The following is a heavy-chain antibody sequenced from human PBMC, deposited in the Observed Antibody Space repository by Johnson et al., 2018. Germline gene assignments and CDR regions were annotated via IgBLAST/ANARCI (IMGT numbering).Heavy chain of an antibody. V-gene: IGHV3-30*18. CDR1: GFTFSSYG. D-gene: IGHD6-19*01. CDR3: AKKGSTRIAVAPMGWFDP. Sequence: QVQLVESGGGVVQPGRSLRLSCAASGFTFSSYGMHWVRQAPGKGLEWVAVISYDGSNKYYADTVKGRFTISRDNSKNTLYLQMNSPRDGDTAVYYWAKKGSTRIAVAPMGWFDPWGQGTLVTVAS. CDR2: ISYDGSNK. J-gene: IGHJ5*02.